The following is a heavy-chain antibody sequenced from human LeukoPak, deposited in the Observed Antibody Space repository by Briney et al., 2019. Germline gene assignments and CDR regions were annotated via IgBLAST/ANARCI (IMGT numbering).Heavy chain of an antibody. Sequence: SETLSLTCSVSSGSVRSNYYSWAWIRQAPRRGLEWVGGLDDRGNTYYNPSLKSRLTMSVDTSKNHFSLNLKSVAAADTSVYYCARRLRIGAAEWFDPWGQGIMVTVSS. CDR2: LDDRGNT. J-gene: IGHJ5*02. V-gene: IGHV4-39*02. CDR3: ARRLRIGAAEWFDP. CDR1: SGSVRSNYYS. D-gene: IGHD2-15*01.